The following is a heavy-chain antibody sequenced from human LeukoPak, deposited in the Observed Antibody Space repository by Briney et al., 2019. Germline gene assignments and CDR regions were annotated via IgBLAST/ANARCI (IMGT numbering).Heavy chain of an antibody. CDR3: ASTQTFDY. J-gene: IGHJ4*02. CDR2: IEQDGSEK. Sequence: GGSLRLSCAASGFTFSNYWMSWVRQAPGKGLEWVANIEQDGSEKYYADSVKGRFTISRDNAKSSLYLQLNSLRVEDTAVYHCASTQTFDYWGQGTLVTVPS. CDR1: GFTFSNYW. V-gene: IGHV3-7*05.